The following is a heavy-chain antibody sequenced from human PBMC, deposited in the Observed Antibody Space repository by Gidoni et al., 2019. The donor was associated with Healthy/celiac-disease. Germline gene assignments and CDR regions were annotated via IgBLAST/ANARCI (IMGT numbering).Heavy chain of an antibody. V-gene: IGHV3-49*05. Sequence: EVQLVESGGGLVKPGRSLRLSCTASGFTFGDYAISWFRQAPGKGLEWVGFIRSKAYGGTTEYAASVKGRFTISRDDSKSIAYLQMNSLKTEDTAVYYCTRDVAPEQLFYGMDVWGQGTTVTVSS. CDR1: GFTFGDYA. CDR3: TRDVAPEQLFYGMDV. D-gene: IGHD5-18*01. J-gene: IGHJ6*02. CDR2: IRSKAYGGTT.